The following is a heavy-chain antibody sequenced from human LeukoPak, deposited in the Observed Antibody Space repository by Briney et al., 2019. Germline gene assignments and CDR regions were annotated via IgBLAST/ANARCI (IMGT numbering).Heavy chain of an antibody. Sequence: GGSLRLSCAASGFTFSSYAVHWVRQAPGKGLEYVSAISSNGGSTYYANSVKGRFTISRDNSKSTLYLQMGSLRAEDMAVYYCARSGKMRGMRADDSSGYYYDYWGQGTLVTVSS. CDR3: ARSGKMRGMRADDSSGYYYDY. CDR1: GFTFSSYA. CDR2: ISSNGGST. J-gene: IGHJ4*02. D-gene: IGHD3-22*01. V-gene: IGHV3-64*01.